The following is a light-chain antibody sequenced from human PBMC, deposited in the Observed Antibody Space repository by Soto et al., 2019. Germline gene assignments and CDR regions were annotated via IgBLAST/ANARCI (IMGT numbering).Light chain of an antibody. V-gene: IGKV3-20*01. J-gene: IGKJ4*01. Sequence: EIVLTQSPGTLSLSPGERATLSCRASQSVRNNYLAWYQQQPGQAPRLLIYGTSTRDTGIPDRFSGSGSGTDFTLTISRLEPEDFAVYYCQQYNSWPLTFGGGTKVETK. CDR1: QSVRNNY. CDR3: QQYNSWPLT. CDR2: GTS.